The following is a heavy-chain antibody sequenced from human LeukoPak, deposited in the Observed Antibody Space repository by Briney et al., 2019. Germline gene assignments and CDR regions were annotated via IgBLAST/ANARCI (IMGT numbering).Heavy chain of an antibody. CDR2: INHSGST. D-gene: IGHD3-22*01. V-gene: IGHV4-34*01. CDR1: GGSFSGYY. J-gene: IGHJ4*02. Sequence: SETLSLTCAVYGGSFSGYYWGWIRQPPGKGLEWIGEINHSGSTNYNPSLKSRVTISVDTSKNQFSLKLSSVTAADTAVYYCARGSVEGDYYDSSGPLDYWGQGTLVTVSS. CDR3: ARGSVEGDYYDSSGPLDY.